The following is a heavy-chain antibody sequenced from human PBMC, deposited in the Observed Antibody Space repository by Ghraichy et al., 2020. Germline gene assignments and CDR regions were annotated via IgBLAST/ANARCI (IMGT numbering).Heavy chain of an antibody. CDR1: GGSFSGYY. Sequence: SETLSLTCAVYGGSFSGYYWSWIRQPPGKGLEWIGEINHSGSTNYNPSLKSRVTISVDTSKNQFSLKLSSVTAADTAVYYCARVPLLGIAAAGYNWFDPWGQGTLVTVSS. D-gene: IGHD6-13*01. CDR3: ARVPLLGIAAAGYNWFDP. J-gene: IGHJ5*02. V-gene: IGHV4-34*01. CDR2: INHSGST.